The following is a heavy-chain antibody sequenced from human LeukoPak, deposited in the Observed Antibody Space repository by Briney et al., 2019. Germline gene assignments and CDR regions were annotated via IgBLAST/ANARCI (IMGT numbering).Heavy chain of an antibody. CDR3: AVPRDGYTPFHDAFDI. J-gene: IGHJ3*02. CDR1: GGTFSSYA. CDR2: IIPILGIA. D-gene: IGHD5-24*01. Sequence: VASVKVSCKASGGTFSSYAISGVRQAPGQGLEWMGRIIPILGIANYAQKLQGRVTMTTDTSTSTAYMELRSLRSDDTAVYYCAVPRDGYTPFHDAFDIWGQGTMVTVSS. V-gene: IGHV1-69*04.